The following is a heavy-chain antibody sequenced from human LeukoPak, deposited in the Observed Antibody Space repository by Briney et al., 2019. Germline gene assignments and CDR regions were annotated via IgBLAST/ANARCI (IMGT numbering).Heavy chain of an antibody. Sequence: PSETPSLTCSVSGASISSSSDYWDWIRQPPGKGLEWIGRIYYSGSSYYNPSLKSRVTISVNTSNNQFSLKLSSVTAADTAVYYCARYISSVGYFDSWGQGTLVTVSP. CDR3: ARYISSVGYFDS. D-gene: IGHD6-6*01. V-gene: IGHV4-39*01. CDR1: GASISSSSDY. J-gene: IGHJ4*02. CDR2: IYYSGSS.